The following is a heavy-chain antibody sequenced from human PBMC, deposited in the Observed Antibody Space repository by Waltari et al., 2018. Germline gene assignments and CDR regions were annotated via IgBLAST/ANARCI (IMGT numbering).Heavy chain of an antibody. J-gene: IGHJ6*02. Sequence: QLHLQESGPGLVKPSENLSLPCTVSCGSISRTTYSWGWIRQTPGKGLECIGSIYYSGTTYHNPSLKSRITISIDTSQNQFSLKLYSVTAADTAVYYCARLPLNYAVDVWGQGTTVTVSS. D-gene: IGHD3-9*01. V-gene: IGHV4-39*07. CDR1: CGSISRTTYS. CDR2: IYYSGTT. CDR3: ARLPLNYAVDV.